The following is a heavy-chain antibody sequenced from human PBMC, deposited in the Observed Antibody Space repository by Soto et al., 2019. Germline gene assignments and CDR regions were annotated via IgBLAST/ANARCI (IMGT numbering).Heavy chain of an antibody. V-gene: IGHV3-53*01. CDR3: ARDRGIAAARHYGMDV. D-gene: IGHD6-13*01. J-gene: IGHJ6*02. CDR1: GFTVSSNC. Sequence: GGSRRLSCAASGFTVSSNCMSGVRQAPGKGLEWVSVIYSGGSTYYADSVKGRFTISRDNSKNTLYLQMNSLRAEDTAVYYCARDRGIAAARHYGMDVWGQGTTVTVSS. CDR2: IYSGGST.